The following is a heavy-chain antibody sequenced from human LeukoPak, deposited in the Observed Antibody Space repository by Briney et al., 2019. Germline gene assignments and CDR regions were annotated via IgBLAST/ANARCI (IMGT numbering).Heavy chain of an antibody. CDR2: ISYDGGNK. CDR3: ARDSSSDNWNDLLH. Sequence: GGSLRLSCAASGFTFSSYAMHWVRQAPGKWLEWVAVISYDGGNKYYADSVKGRFTISRDNSKNTLYLQMNSLRAEDTAVYYCARDSSSDNWNDLLHWGQGTLVTVSS. CDR1: GFTFSSYA. J-gene: IGHJ4*02. D-gene: IGHD1-1*01. V-gene: IGHV3-30-3*01.